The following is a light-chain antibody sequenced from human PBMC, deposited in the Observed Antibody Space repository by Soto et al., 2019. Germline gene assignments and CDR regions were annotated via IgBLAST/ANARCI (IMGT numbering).Light chain of an antibody. CDR2: DVS. CDR1: SNDIGGYNY. CDR3: SSFSVASPL. Sequence: QSVLTQPASMSGSPGQSVTISCAGTSNDIGGYNYVSWYQHHPGTAPKLIIYDVSSRPSGASHRFSGSKSGNTASLTISGLQAEDEADYYCSSFSVASPLFGTGTKVTVL. J-gene: IGLJ1*01. V-gene: IGLV2-14*01.